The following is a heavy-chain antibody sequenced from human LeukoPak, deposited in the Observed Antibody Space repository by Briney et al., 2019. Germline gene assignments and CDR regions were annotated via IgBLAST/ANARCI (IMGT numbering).Heavy chain of an antibody. D-gene: IGHD3-10*01. CDR1: GFSPDDYA. CDR3: AKDMTKEVRGVMGY. Sequence: GRSLRLSCAASGFSPDDYAMLWVRQVPGKGLEWVSAISWNSGNIGYADSVKGRFTISRDNAKNSLYLQMDSLRPEDTALYYCAKDMTKEVRGVMGYWGQGTLVTVSS. V-gene: IGHV3-9*02. CDR2: ISWNSGNI. J-gene: IGHJ4*02.